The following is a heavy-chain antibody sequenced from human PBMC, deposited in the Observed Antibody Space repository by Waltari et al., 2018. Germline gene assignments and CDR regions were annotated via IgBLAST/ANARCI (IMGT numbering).Heavy chain of an antibody. CDR2: ISSSSNYI. Sequence: EVQLVESGGGLVKPGGSLRLSCVASGFTFNSYNRNGVRQAPGKGLEWVSSISSSSNYIYYADSVRCRFTISRDNAKNSLYLQMNSLRAEDTAVYYCAKNFPTPYYFDYWGQGTLVTVSS. J-gene: IGHJ4*02. V-gene: IGHV3-21*01. CDR3: AKNFPTPYYFDY. CDR1: GFTFNSYN.